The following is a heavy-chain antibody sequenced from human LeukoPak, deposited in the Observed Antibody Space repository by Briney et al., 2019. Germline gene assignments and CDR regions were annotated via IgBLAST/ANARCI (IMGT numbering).Heavy chain of an antibody. CDR2: ILYDGSYK. J-gene: IGHJ6*02. D-gene: IGHD6-6*01. CDR1: GLTLSGIG. CDR3: AKDRGSSGQYGMDV. Sequence: PGAPLNPSFAAPGLTLSGIGINGARQAPGKGLEWGGVILYDGSYKYYADSVKGRFTISRDNSKNTLYLQKNSLRPEDTAVYYCAKDRGSSGQYGMDVWGQGTTVTVSS. V-gene: IGHV3-30*18.